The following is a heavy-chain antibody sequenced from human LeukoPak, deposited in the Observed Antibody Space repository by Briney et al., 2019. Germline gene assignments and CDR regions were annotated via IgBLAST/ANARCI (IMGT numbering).Heavy chain of an antibody. CDR1: GYTFTGYY. V-gene: IGHV1-2*02. D-gene: IGHD2-15*01. J-gene: IGHJ4*02. Sequence: ASVKVSCKASGYTFTGYYMHWVRQAPGQGLEWMGWINPNSGDTNYAQKFQGRVTMTRDTSINTAYMELTRLTSDDTAVHYCARVYSIRSFDYWGQGTLVTVSS. CDR3: ARVYSIRSFDY. CDR2: INPNSGDT.